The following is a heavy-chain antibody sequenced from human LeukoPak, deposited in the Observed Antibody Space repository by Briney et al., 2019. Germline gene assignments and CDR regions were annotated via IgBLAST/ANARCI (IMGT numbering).Heavy chain of an antibody. J-gene: IGHJ6*03. V-gene: IGHV3-30*02. CDR2: IRYDGTIK. D-gene: IGHD4-23*01. CDR3: ARDGNGYYYMDV. Sequence: GGSLRLSCAASGYTFTDYGMHWVRQAPGKGLEWVTFIRYDGTIKYYSDSVKGQFAISRDNSQNTLFLQMNSLRPEDTAVYYCARDGNGYYYMDVWGKGTTVTVSS. CDR1: GYTFTDYG.